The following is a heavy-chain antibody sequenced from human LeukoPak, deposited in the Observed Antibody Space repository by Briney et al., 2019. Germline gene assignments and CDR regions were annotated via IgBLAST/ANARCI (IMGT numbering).Heavy chain of an antibody. D-gene: IGHD3-9*01. J-gene: IGHJ4*02. CDR1: GGSISTYY. Sequence: SETLSLTCTVSGGSISTYYWSWIRQPPGKGLEWIGYIYHSGSTNYNPSLKSRVTISVDTSQNQFYLKLSSVTAADTAVYYCARESSRYFDWLDYWGQGTLVTVSS. V-gene: IGHV4-59*01. CDR2: IYHSGST. CDR3: ARESSRYFDWLDY.